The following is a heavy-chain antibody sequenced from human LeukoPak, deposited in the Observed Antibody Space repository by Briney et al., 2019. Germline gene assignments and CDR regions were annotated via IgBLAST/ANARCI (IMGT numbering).Heavy chain of an antibody. CDR1: GFTVSSKY. D-gene: IGHD6-13*01. V-gene: IGHV3-21*01. Sequence: PGGSLRLSCAASGFTVSSKYMSWVRQAPGKGLEWVSSISSSSSYVDYADPVKGRFTISRDNAKNSLYLQMNSLRAEDTAVYYCARGDRSIWGAFDHWGQGTLVTVSS. CDR3: ARGDRSIWGAFDH. J-gene: IGHJ4*02. CDR2: ISSSSSYV.